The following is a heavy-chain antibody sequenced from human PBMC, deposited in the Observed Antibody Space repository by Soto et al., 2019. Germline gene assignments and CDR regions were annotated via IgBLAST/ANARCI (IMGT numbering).Heavy chain of an antibody. CDR2: VSTSGRST. D-gene: IGHD2-15*01. CDR1: GFIFSEST. V-gene: IGHV3-64D*06. CDR3: VNQAHGLDGVAFDY. Sequence: EVQLVESGGGLVQPGGSLRLSCSASGFIFSESTIYWVRQVPGKGLAAISAVSTSGRSTYYADSVKDRFTISRDNSKNTLFLQMGSLRPEDTAIYYWVNQAHGLDGVAFDYGGQGTQVTVA. J-gene: IGHJ4*02.